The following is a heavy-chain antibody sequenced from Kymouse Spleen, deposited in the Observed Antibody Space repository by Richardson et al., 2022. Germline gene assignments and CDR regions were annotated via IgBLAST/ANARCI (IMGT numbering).Heavy chain of an antibody. D-gene: IGHD2-15*01. Sequence: QLQLQESGPGLVKPSETLSLTCTVSGGSISSSSYYWGWIRQPPGKGLEWIGSIYYSGSTYYNPSLKSRVTISVDTSKNQFSLKLSSVTAADTAVYYCASYCSGGSCGDYWGQGTLVTVSS. CDR3: ASYCSGGSCGDY. CDR1: GGSISSSSYY. J-gene: IGHJ4*02. V-gene: IGHV4-39*01. CDR2: IYYSGST.